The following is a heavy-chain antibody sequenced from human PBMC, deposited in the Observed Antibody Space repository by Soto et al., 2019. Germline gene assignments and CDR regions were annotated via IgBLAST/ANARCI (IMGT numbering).Heavy chain of an antibody. CDR1: GGSINSSNW. V-gene: IGHV4-4*02. Sequence: SETLSLTCAVSGGSINSSNWWTWVRQTPGQGLEWIGEIYPIGTTNYNPSLKTRVTISLDKSTNQFSLRLTSVTAADTAVYYCGRKGWRFGVVPRGGLDPWGQGSLVTVSS. CDR2: IYPIGTT. J-gene: IGHJ5*02. D-gene: IGHD3-3*01. CDR3: GRKGWRFGVVPRGGLDP.